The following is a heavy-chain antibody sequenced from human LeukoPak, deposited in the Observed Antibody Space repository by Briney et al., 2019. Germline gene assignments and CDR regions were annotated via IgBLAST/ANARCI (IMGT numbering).Heavy chain of an antibody. CDR1: GFTFSSYS. D-gene: IGHD3-22*01. CDR2: ISSSSSYI. J-gene: IGHJ3*02. Sequence: PGGSLRLSCAASGFTFSSYSMNWVRQAPGKGLEWVSSISSSSSYIYYADSVKGRFTISRDNAKNSLYLQMNSLRAGDTAVYYCARESPPQYSYDSSSYLGPMDAFDIWGQGTMVTVSS. CDR3: ARESPPQYSYDSSSYLGPMDAFDI. V-gene: IGHV3-21*01.